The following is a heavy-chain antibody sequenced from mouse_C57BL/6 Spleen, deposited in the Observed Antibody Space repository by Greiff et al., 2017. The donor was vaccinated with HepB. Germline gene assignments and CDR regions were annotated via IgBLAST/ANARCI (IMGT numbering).Heavy chain of an antibody. D-gene: IGHD2-4*01. V-gene: IGHV1-18*01. Sequence: VQLQQSGPELVKPGASVKIPCKASGYTFTDYNMVWVKQSHGKSLEWIGDITPNNGGTIYNQKFKGKATLTVDKSSSTAHMELRSLTSEDTAVYYCARSSDGYDYDAVANWGQVTRVTDAA. CDR2: ITPNNGGT. CDR3: ARSSDGYDYDAVAN. J-gene: IGHJ3*01. CDR1: GYTFTDYN.